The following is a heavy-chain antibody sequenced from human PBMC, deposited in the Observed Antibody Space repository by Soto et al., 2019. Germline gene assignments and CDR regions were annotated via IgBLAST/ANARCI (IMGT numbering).Heavy chain of an antibody. D-gene: IGHD3-9*01. J-gene: IGHJ4*02. CDR2: INHSGST. CDR3: GRKKITAFFDR. CDR1: GGSFSGYY. Sequence: SETLSLTCAVYGGSFSGYYWTWIRQPPGTGLEWIGEINHSGSTNYNPSLKSRVTISVDTSKNQFSLKLTSVTAADTTVYYCGRKKITAFFDRGGQGPLATLSS. V-gene: IGHV4-34*01.